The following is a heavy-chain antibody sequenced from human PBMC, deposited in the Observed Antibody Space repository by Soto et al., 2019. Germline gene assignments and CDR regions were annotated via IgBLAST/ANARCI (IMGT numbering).Heavy chain of an antibody. Sequence: GASVKVSCKASGYTFTGYYMHWVRQAPGQGLEWMGWINPNSGGTNYAQKFQGWVTMTRDTSISTAYMELSRLRSDDTVVYYCARDLNPRLAGTYYYGMDVWGQGTTVTVSS. CDR3: ARDLNPRLAGTYYYGMDV. CDR1: GYTFTGYY. D-gene: IGHD3-3*02. J-gene: IGHJ6*02. CDR2: INPNSGGT. V-gene: IGHV1-2*04.